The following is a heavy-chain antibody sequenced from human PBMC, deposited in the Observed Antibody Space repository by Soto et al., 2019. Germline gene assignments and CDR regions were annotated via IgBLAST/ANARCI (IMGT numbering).Heavy chain of an antibody. D-gene: IGHD2-15*01. CDR1: GFTFSNFG. V-gene: IGHV3-30*18. CDR2: ISYDGRSE. J-gene: IGHJ6*02. Sequence: PGGSLRLSCVGSGFTFSNFGMHWVRQAPGKGLEWVAGISYDGRSESYVDSVRGRFTLSRDNSKNTLSLQMISLRPEDTGVYYCAKDLDVVMVLSATRGLDVWGQVTTSTVSS. CDR3: AKDLDVVMVLSATRGLDV.